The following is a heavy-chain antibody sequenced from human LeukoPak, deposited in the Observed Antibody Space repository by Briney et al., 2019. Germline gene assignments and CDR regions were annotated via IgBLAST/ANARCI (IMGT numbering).Heavy chain of an antibody. J-gene: IGHJ5*02. CDR1: GYTFTSYG. D-gene: IGHD3-3*01. V-gene: IGHV1-8*02. CDR3: ARSRTIFGVERGFDP. Sequence: GASVKVSCKASGYTFTSYGISWVRQATGQGLEWMGWMNPNSGNTGYAQKFQGRVTMTRNTSISTAYMELSSLRSEDTAVYYCARSRTIFGVERGFDPWGQGTLVTVSS. CDR2: MNPNSGNT.